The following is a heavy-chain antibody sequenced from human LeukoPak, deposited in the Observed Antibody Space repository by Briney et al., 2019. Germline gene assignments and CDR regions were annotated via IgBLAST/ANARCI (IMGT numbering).Heavy chain of an antibody. D-gene: IGHD1-7*01. V-gene: IGHV1-2*02. CDR1: GYSFIDFG. CDR3: ARATWNYSFDY. Sequence: GASVKVPCKTSGYSFIDFGLTWVRQAPGQGLEWMGWINPNSGGTNYAQKFQGRVTMTRDTSISTAYMELSRLRSDDTAVYYCARATWNYSFDYWGQGTLVTVSS. J-gene: IGHJ4*02. CDR2: INPNSGGT.